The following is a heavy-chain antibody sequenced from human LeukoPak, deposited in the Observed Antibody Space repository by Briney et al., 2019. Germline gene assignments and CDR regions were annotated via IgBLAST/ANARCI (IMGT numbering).Heavy chain of an antibody. V-gene: IGHV3-23*01. J-gene: IGHJ4*02. Sequence: GGSLRLSCEASGFTFNNYAMSWVRQAPGKGLEWVSGISGSGESTYYADSVKGRFTTSRDNSKNTLYLQMNSLRAEDTAVYYCAKGYSSSWGFDYWGQGTLVTVSS. CDR2: ISGSGEST. CDR3: AKGYSSSWGFDY. D-gene: IGHD6-13*01. CDR1: GFTFNNYA.